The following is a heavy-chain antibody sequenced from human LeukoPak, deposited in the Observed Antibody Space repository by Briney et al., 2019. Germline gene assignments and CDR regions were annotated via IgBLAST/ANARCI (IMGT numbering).Heavy chain of an antibody. CDR1: GFTVSSNY. V-gene: IGHV3-66*01. Sequence: GGSLRLSCAASGFTVSSNYMSWVRQAPGKGLDWVSVIYSGGSTYYADSVKGGFTIPRDNYKNTLYLQMNSLRAEDTAVYYCARDGGNYDFWSGYSFDYWGQGTLVTVSS. J-gene: IGHJ4*02. D-gene: IGHD3-3*01. CDR3: ARDGGNYDFWSGYSFDY. CDR2: IYSGGST.